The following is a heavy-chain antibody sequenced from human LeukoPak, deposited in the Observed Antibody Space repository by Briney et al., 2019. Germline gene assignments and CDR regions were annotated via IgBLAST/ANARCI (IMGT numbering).Heavy chain of an antibody. V-gene: IGHV1-18*01. CDR1: GYTFTSYG. D-gene: IGHD3-9*01. CDR3: ARDRSQGYFDWLLSNTNAFDI. J-gene: IGHJ3*02. CDR2: INPNSGGT. Sequence: ASVKVSCKASGYTFTSYGISWVRQAPGQGLEWMGWINPNSGGTNYAQKFQGRVTMTTDTSTSTTYMELRSLRSDDTAVYYCARDRSQGYFDWLLSNTNAFDIWGQGTMVTVSS.